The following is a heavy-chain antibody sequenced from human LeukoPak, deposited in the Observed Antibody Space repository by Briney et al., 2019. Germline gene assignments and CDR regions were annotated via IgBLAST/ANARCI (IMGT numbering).Heavy chain of an antibody. CDR3: ARGPLGGYYGSGSYYNDYNWFDP. J-gene: IGHJ5*02. Sequence: SETLSLTCTVSGGSISRYYWNWIRQPPGKGLEWIGYIYYSGSTNYNPSLKSRVTISVDTSKNQFSLKLSSVTAADTAVYYCARGPLGGYYGSGSYYNDYNWFDPWGQGTLVTVSS. D-gene: IGHD3-10*01. V-gene: IGHV4-59*12. CDR1: GGSISRYY. CDR2: IYYSGST.